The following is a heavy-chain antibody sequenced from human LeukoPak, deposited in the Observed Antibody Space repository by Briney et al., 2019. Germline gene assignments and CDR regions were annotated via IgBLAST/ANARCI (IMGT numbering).Heavy chain of an antibody. V-gene: IGHV3-66*01. Sequence: PGGSLRLSCAASGFTVSSNYMSWVHQAPGKGLEWVSVIYSGGSIYYADSVKGRFTISRDNSKNTLYLQMNSLRAEDTAVYYCARDAEGYYFDYWGQGTLVTVSS. J-gene: IGHJ4*02. CDR2: IYSGGSI. CDR3: ARDAEGYYFDY. CDR1: GFTVSSNY.